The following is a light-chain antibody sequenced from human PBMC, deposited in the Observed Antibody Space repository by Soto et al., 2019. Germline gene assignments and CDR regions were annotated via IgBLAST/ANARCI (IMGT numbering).Light chain of an antibody. CDR2: GAS. Sequence: ILMTQSPATLSVSPGEGATLSCRASQSVRSDVAWYQQKPGQAPRLLIYGASTRATGIPARFSGSGSGTDFTLTISSLQSEDFVVYYCQQYNNWPPITFGQGTRLEIK. V-gene: IGKV3-15*01. CDR3: QQYNNWPPIT. CDR1: QSVRSD. J-gene: IGKJ5*01.